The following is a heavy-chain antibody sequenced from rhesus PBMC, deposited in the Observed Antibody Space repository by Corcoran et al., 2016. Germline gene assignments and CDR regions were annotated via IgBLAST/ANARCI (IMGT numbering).Heavy chain of an antibody. D-gene: IGHD6-31*01. CDR3: TPYTSGWYH. V-gene: IGHV3-118*01. J-gene: IGHJ4*01. CDR2: IRSKANDYET. Sequence: EVQLVESGGGLVQPGGSLRLSCAASGFTFSSSTIHGVRQASGKGVGWVGRIRSKANDYETGYAASVKGRFTTARDDSKNPAYLQMNSLKTEDTAVYYCTPYTSGWYHWGQGVLVTVSS. CDR1: GFTFSSST.